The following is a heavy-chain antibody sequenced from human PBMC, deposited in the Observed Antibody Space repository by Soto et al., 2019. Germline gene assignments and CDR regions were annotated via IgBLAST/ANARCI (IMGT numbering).Heavy chain of an antibody. CDR1: GGSFSGYY. D-gene: IGHD3-16*02. Sequence: QVQLPQWGAGLLKPSETLSLTCAVYGGSFSGYYWSWIRQPPGKGLEWIGEINHSGSTNYNPSLQSRVTISVDTSKTQCSLKLSAVTAADTAVYYCARAPTYDYVWGSYRYPWVDPWGQGTLGTVSS. CDR2: INHSGST. V-gene: IGHV4-34*01. J-gene: IGHJ5*02. CDR3: ARAPTYDYVWGSYRYPWVDP.